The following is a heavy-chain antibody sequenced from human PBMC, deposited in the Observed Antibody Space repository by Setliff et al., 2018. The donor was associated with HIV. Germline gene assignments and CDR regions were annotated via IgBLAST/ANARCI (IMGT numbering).Heavy chain of an antibody. CDR3: ARFPLLHKNAFDI. CDR2: IYTSGST. V-gene: IGHV4-4*09. D-gene: IGHD2-15*01. CDR1: GGSISSYY. J-gene: IGHJ3*02. Sequence: PSETLSLTCTVSGGSISSYYWSWIRQPPGKGLEWIGYIYTSGSTNYNPSLKSRVTISIDTSKNQFSLKLSSVTAADTAVYYCARFPLLHKNAFDIWGQGTMVTVSS.